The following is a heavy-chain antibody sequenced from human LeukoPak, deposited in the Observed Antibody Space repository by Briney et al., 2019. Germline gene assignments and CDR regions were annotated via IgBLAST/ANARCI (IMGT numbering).Heavy chain of an antibody. Sequence: ASETLSLTCAVYGGSFSGYYWSWIRQPPGKGLEWIGEINHSGSTNYNPSLKSRVTISVDTSKNQFSLKLSSVTAADTAVYYYAGTGVRAFDIWGQGTMVTVSS. CDR2: INHSGST. J-gene: IGHJ3*02. V-gene: IGHV4-34*01. CDR3: AGTGVRAFDI. D-gene: IGHD7-27*01. CDR1: GGSFSGYY.